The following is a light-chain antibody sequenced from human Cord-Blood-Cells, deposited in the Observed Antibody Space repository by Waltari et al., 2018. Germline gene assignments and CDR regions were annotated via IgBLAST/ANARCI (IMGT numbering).Light chain of an antibody. J-gene: IGLJ3*02. CDR2: EGS. Sequence: QSALTQPASVSGSPGQSLTLSCTGTSSDVGSSNLVSWYQQHPGKAPKLMIYEGSKRPSGVSNRFSGSKSGNTASLTISGLQAEDEADYYCCSYAGSSWVFGGGTKLTVL. CDR1: SSDVGSSNL. CDR3: CSYAGSSWV. V-gene: IGLV2-23*01.